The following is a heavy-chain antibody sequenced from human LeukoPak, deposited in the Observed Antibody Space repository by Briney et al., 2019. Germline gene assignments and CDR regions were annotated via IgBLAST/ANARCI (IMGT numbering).Heavy chain of an antibody. CDR2: IYYSGST. D-gene: IGHD6-6*01. J-gene: IGHJ4*02. V-gene: IGHV4-59*01. Sequence: SETLSLTCTVSGDSISSYYWSWIRQPPGKGLEWIGYIYYSGSTNYNPSLKSRVTISVDTSKNQFSLKLSSVTAADTAVYYCASLRQYSSSPDFDYWGQGTLVTVSS. CDR1: GDSISSYY. CDR3: ASLRQYSSSPDFDY.